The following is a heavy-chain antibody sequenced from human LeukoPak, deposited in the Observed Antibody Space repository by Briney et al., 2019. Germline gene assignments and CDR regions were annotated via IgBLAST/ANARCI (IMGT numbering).Heavy chain of an antibody. J-gene: IGHJ4*02. CDR2: IYYSGST. CDR1: GGSINTGGYY. CDR3: ASQPYNYYGSGSYGY. Sequence: SETLSLTCSVSGGSINTGGYYLSWIREHPGKGLQWIVYIYYSGSTYYNPSLKSRVITSVDTSKNQFSLKLTSVTAADTAVYYCASQPYNYYGSGSYGYWGQGTLVTVSS. D-gene: IGHD3-10*01. V-gene: IGHV4-31*03.